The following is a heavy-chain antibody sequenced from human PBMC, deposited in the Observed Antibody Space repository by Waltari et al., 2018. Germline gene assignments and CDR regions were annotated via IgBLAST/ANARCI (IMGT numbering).Heavy chain of an antibody. CDR1: GFTFRIFA. Sequence: EVQHLESGGGLVQPGGSLRLSCAASGFTFRIFAMTWVRQAPGKGRGWVSGISTSGGSTYYADSVKGRFTISRDNSKNTLYLQLNSLGAEDTAVYYCARRSRVGTAVDVWGQGTTVTVSS. V-gene: IGHV3-23*01. CDR3: ARRSRVGTAVDV. J-gene: IGHJ6*02. D-gene: IGHD2-15*01. CDR2: ISTSGGST.